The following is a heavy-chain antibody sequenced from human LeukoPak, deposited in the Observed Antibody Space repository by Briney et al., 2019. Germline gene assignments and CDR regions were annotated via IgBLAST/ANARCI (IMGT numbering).Heavy chain of an antibody. CDR2: ISSSSSYI. J-gene: IGHJ6*03. CDR1: GFTFSSYS. Sequence: KSGGSLRLSCAASGFTFSSYSMNWVRQAPGKGLEWVSSISSSSSYIYYADSVKGRFTISRDNAKNSLYLQMNSLRAEDTAVYYCARGRTGGQSIVVVPELEEDYYYYYMDVWGKGTTVTVSS. D-gene: IGHD2-2*01. V-gene: IGHV3-21*01. CDR3: ARGRTGGQSIVVVPELEEDYYYYYMDV.